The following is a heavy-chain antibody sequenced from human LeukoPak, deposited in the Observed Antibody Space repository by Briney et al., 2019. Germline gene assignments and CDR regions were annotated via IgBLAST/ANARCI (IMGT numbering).Heavy chain of an antibody. J-gene: IGHJ6*02. Sequence: GESLKISCKGSGYSFSSYWIGWLRQLPGKGLEWMGIIYPEDSDTRYSPSFQGQVSLSADKSISTAYLQWSSLKASDTAMYYCARQDIVVVPADQNAYYYYGMDVWGQGTTVTVSS. CDR3: ARQDIVVVPADQNAYYYYGMDV. CDR2: IYPEDSDT. V-gene: IGHV5-51*01. CDR1: GYSFSSYW. D-gene: IGHD2-2*01.